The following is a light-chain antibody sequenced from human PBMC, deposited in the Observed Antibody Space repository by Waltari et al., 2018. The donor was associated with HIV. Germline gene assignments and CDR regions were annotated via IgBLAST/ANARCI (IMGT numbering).Light chain of an antibody. CDR2: GNN. J-gene: IGLJ3*02. V-gene: IGLV1-44*01. CDR3: AAWDDTPTGHVL. CDR1: TPTIEPTV. Sequence: QSVLPKQPQSSGTPGQRVPIPFLEPTPTIEPTVANGTQQVPGMAPKLLISGNNQRPSGVPDRFSGFKSGTSASLAINGLQSEDEADYYCAAWDDTPTGHVLFGGGTKVTVL.